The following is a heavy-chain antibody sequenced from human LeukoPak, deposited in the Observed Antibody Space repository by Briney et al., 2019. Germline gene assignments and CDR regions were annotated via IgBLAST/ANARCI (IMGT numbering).Heavy chain of an antibody. J-gene: IGHJ4*02. CDR2: IIPIFGTA. CDR1: GGSFSSYA. V-gene: IGHV1-69*06. D-gene: IGHD6-6*01. CDR3: NLPIAARHPYYFDY. Sequence: SVKVSCKASGGSFSSYAISWVRQAPGQGLEWMGGIIPIFGTANYAQKFQGRVTITADKSTSTAYMELSSLRSEDTAVYYCNLPIAARHPYYFDYWGQGTLVTVS.